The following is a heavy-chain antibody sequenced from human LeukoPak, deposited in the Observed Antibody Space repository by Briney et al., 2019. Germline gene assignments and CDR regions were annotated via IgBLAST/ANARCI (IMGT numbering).Heavy chain of an antibody. CDR2: ISSGGNTI. Sequence: GGSLRLSCAASGFTFSDYYMSWIRQAPGKGLEWVSYISSGGNTIYYADSVKGRFTISRDNAKNSLYLQLNSLRAEDTAVYYCARYPHGYFYFDYWGQGALVTVSS. CDR1: GFTFSDYY. V-gene: IGHV3-11*01. D-gene: IGHD5-24*01. J-gene: IGHJ4*02. CDR3: ARYPHGYFYFDY.